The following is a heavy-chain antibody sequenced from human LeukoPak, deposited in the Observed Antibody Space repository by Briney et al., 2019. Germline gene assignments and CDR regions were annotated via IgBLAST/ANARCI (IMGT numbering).Heavy chain of an antibody. J-gene: IGHJ4*02. CDR3: AKDSPGGGWYNY. V-gene: IGHV3-74*01. CDR2: IGPDGSST. Sequence: GGSLRLSCADSGFTFNRNWMHWVRQAPGKGLVWVSRIGPDGSSTGYADSVKGRFTVSRDNSKNTLYLQMNSLRAEDTAVYYCAKDSPGGGWYNYWGQGTLVTVSS. D-gene: IGHD6-19*01. CDR1: GFTFNRNW.